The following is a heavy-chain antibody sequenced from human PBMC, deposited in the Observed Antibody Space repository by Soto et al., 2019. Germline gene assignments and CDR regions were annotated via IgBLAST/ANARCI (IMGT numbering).Heavy chain of an antibody. CDR3: ARDLGVVPAAMFIAGPSGPENYYYYGMDV. CDR1: GGSISSSNW. J-gene: IGHJ6*02. Sequence: QVQLQESGPGLVKPSGTLSLTCAVSGGSISSSNWWSWVRQPPGKGLEWIGEIYHSGSTNYNPSLKSRVTISVDKSKNQFSLKLSSVTAADTAVYYCARDLGVVPAAMFIAGPSGPENYYYYGMDVWGQGTTVTVSS. V-gene: IGHV4-4*02. CDR2: IYHSGST. D-gene: IGHD2-2*01.